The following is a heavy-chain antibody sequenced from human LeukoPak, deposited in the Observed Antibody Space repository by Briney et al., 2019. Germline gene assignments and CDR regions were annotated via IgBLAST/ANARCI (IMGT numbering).Heavy chain of an antibody. V-gene: IGHV4-59*01. CDR1: GGSLSSYY. J-gene: IGHJ4*02. Sequence: SETLSLTCTVSGGSLSSYYWSWVRQPPGKGLEGSGYIYYSGTTNYNPSLKSRVTISVDTSKNQFSLKLSSVTAADTAVYYCARGVYIAAAQYGYWGQGTLVTVSS. CDR2: IYYSGTT. CDR3: ARGVYIAAAQYGY. D-gene: IGHD6-13*01.